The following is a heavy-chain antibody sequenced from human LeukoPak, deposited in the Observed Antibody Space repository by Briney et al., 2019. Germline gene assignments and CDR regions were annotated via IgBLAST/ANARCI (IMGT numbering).Heavy chain of an antibody. CDR2: ISAYNGNT. J-gene: IGHJ4*02. Sequence: GASVKVSCKASGYTFTSYGISWVRQAPGQGLEWMGWISAYNGNTNYAQKLQGRVTMTTDTSTSTAYMELRSLRSDDTAVYYCARDLASTPWSAFGYWGQGTLVTVSS. CDR1: GYTFTSYG. CDR3: ARDLASTPWSAFGY. V-gene: IGHV1-18*01. D-gene: IGHD2-15*01.